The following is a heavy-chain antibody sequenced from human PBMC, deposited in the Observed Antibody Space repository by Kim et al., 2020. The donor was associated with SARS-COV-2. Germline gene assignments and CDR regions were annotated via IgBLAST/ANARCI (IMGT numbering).Heavy chain of an antibody. Sequence: WGSLRLSCAGSGITFSGFWMTWVRQVPGKGLEWLANIKEDGSQKNYADSVTGRFNISRDDSKNSVYLEMNYLRGDDTGIYYCATTGSGWGFDIWGQGNLVTVSS. CDR2: IKEDGSQK. CDR3: ATTGSGWGFDI. J-gene: IGHJ4*02. CDR1: GITFSGFW. D-gene: IGHD6-19*01. V-gene: IGHV3-7*03.